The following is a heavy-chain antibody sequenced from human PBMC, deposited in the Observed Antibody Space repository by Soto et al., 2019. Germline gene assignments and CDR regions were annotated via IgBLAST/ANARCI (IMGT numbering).Heavy chain of an antibody. D-gene: IGHD3-3*01. Sequence: EVQLLESGGGLVQPGGSLRLSCAASGFTFSTYAMTWVRQAPRKGLEWVSALSGNSGTTYSADSVKGRFTISRDNSRNTLSLQMSSLRAEDTALYYCAKGSKFTIFSPNDYWGQGTLVTVSS. J-gene: IGHJ4*02. CDR1: GFTFSTYA. V-gene: IGHV3-23*01. CDR2: LSGNSGTT. CDR3: AKGSKFTIFSPNDY.